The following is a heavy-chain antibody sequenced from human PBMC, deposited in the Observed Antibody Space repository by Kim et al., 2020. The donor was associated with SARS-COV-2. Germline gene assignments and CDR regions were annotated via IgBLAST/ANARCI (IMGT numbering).Heavy chain of an antibody. CDR2: INSDGSWR. CDR3: TRVPGSDTHDWYFDL. J-gene: IGHJ2*01. CDR1: GFTLSNNL. Sequence: GGSLRLSCAASGFTLSNNLIHWVRQAPGKGLVWVSRINSDGSWRHYADSVRGRFTISRDNAKNTVDLQMNSLRAEDTALYYCTRVPGSDTHDWYFDLWGRGTLVPVSS. V-gene: IGHV3-74*01.